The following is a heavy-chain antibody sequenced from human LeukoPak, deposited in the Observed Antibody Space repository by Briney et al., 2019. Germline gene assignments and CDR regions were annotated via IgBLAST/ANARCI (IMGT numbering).Heavy chain of an antibody. CDR1: GFNFNPYA. V-gene: IGHV3-30-3*01. CDR3: ARDFYGSGSDGYYGMDV. J-gene: IGHJ6*02. D-gene: IGHD3-10*01. CDR2: ISYDGSNK. Sequence: PGGSLRLSCVASGFNFNPYAMHWVRQAPGKGLEWVAVISYDGSNKYYADSVKGRFTISRDNSKNTLYLQMNSLRAEDTAVYYCARDFYGSGSDGYYGMDVWGQGTTVTVSS.